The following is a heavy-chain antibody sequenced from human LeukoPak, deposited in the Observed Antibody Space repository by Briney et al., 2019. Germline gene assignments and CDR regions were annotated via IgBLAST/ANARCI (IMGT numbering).Heavy chain of an antibody. CDR2: IYYSGST. V-gene: IGHV4-30-4*01. CDR1: GGSISSGDYY. CDR3: ARDNGGSYGFDY. D-gene: IGHD1-26*01. Sequence: SQTLSLTCTVSGGSISSGDYYWSWIRQPPGKGLEWIGYIYYSGSTYYNPSLKSRVTISVDTSKNQFSLKLSSVTAADTAVYYCARDNGGSYGFDYWGQGTLVTVSS. J-gene: IGHJ4*02.